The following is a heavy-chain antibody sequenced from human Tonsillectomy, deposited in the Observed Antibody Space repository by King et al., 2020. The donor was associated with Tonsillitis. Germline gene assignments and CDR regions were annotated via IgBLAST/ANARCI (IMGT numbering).Heavy chain of an antibody. CDR1: GFTFSYYG. CDR2: IQFDGSIK. D-gene: IGHD4-23*01. CDR3: ARDSDTSGNYWFFDL. J-gene: IGHJ2*01. Sequence: VQLVESGGGVVQPGTSLRISCAASGFTFSYYGMHWVRQAPGKGLEWVAAIQFDGSIKYYIDSVKGRLSISRDDSQNTLYLHMDRLRVEDTAVYYCARDSDTSGNYWFFDLWSRGTLVTVSS. V-gene: IGHV3-33*05.